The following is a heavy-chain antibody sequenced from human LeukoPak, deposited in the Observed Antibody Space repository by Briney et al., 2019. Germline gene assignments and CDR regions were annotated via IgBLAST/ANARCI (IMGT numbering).Heavy chain of an antibody. CDR3: AREAAGQANRDFFDY. Sequence: ASVKVSCTASGFTFTSYGFSWVRQAPGQGLEWMGWISAFNGNTNYAQKVQGRVTMTTDTSTSAAYMELRSLRSDGTAVYYCAREAAGQANRDFFDYWGQGTLVTVSS. CDR2: ISAFNGNT. J-gene: IGHJ4*02. CDR1: GFTFTSYG. V-gene: IGHV1-18*01. D-gene: IGHD1-14*01.